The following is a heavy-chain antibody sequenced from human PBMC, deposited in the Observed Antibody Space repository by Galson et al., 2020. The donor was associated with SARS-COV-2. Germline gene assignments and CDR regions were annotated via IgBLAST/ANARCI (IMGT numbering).Heavy chain of an antibody. V-gene: IGHV4-61*08. CDR1: GGSISSGDYY. CDR2: IHHSGST. D-gene: IGHD2-2*01. CDR3: ARYKMRVPPDYSYGMDV. J-gene: IGHJ6*02. Sequence: ASETLSLTCTVSGGSISSGDYYWSWIRQPPGKRLEWIGYIHHSGSTNFDPSLRSRLAIFVDTSKNQFSLKLISVTAADTAMYYCARYKMRVPPDYSYGMDVWGQGTSVSVSS.